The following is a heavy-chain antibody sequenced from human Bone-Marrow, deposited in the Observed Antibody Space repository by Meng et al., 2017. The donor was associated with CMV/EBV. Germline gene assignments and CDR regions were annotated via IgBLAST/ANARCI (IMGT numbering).Heavy chain of an antibody. CDR2: INHSGST. CDR3: ARRGCSSTSCYRPYNWFDP. J-gene: IGHJ5*02. V-gene: IGHV4-34*01. Sequence: FSGYYWRWIRQPPGKGLEWIGKINHSGSTNYNPSLKSRVTISVDTSKNQFSLKLSSVTAADTAVYYCARRGCSSTSCYRPYNWFDPWGQGTLVTVSS. D-gene: IGHD2-2*02. CDR1: FSGYY.